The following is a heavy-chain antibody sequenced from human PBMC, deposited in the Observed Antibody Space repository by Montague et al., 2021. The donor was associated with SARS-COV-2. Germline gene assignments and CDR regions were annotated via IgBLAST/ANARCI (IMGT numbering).Heavy chain of an antibody. CDR3: ARFFRVGTSSAFDH. J-gene: IGHJ5*02. D-gene: IGHD3-10*01. CDR2: VRDSGTT. V-gene: IGHV4-59*08. Sequence: SETLSLTCGVSGDSIMSYHWSWVRKPPGRGLEWIGDVRDSGTTNYNPSLNNRITISIDTSKAQFSLILTSVNAADTAVYYRARFFRVGTSSAFDHWGQGILVTVSS. CDR1: GDSIMSYH.